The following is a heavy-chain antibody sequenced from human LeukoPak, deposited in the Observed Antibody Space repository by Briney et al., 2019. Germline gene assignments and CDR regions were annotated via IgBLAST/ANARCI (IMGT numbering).Heavy chain of an antibody. V-gene: IGHV4-38-2*02. CDR3: ARAFYYDSSGLNWFDP. D-gene: IGHD3-22*01. CDR2: FYHGGST. CDR1: GYSISTGYY. Sequence: SSETLSLTCTVSGYSISTGYYWDWIRQPPGKGLEWIGTFYHGGSTYYNPSLKSRVTISVDTSKNQFSLKLSSVTAADTAVYYCARAFYYDSSGLNWFDPWGQGTLVTVSS. J-gene: IGHJ5*02.